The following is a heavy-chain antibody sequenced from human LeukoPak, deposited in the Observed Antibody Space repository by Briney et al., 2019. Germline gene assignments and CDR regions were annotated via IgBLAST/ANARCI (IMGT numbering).Heavy chain of an antibody. CDR1: GGTFSSYA. V-gene: IGHV1-46*01. CDR3: ARGSYSSSYSWFDP. J-gene: IGHJ5*02. Sequence: ASVKVSCKASGGTFSSYAISWVRQAPGQGLEWMGIINPSGGSTSYTQKFQGRVTMTRDTSTSTVYMELSNLKSEDTAVYYCARGSYSSSYSWFDPWGQGTLVTVSS. CDR2: INPSGGST. D-gene: IGHD6-6*01.